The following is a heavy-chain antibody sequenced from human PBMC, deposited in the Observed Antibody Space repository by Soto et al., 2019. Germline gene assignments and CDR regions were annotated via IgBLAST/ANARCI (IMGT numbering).Heavy chain of an antibody. CDR1: GFTFSSYW. D-gene: IGHD5-18*01. CDR2: INSDGSST. V-gene: IGHV3-74*01. Sequence: EVQLVESGGGLVQPGGSLRLSCAASGFTFSSYWMHWVRQAPGKGLVWVSRINSDGSSTSYADSVKGRFTISRDNAKNTLYLQMNRLRAEDTAVYYCARDQGYSSGYGMDVWGQGTTVTVSS. CDR3: ARDQGYSSGYGMDV. J-gene: IGHJ6*02.